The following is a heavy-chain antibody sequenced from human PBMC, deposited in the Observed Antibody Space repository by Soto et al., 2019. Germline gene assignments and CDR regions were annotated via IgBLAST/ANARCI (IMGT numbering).Heavy chain of an antibody. CDR1: GGTFSSYA. D-gene: IGHD2-2*01. J-gene: IGHJ6*02. CDR2: IIPIFGTA. Sequence: AVKVSWKASGGTFSSYAICWVRQATGQGLEWMGGIIPIFGTANYAQKFQGRVTITADESTSTAYMELSSLRSEDTAVYYCARYCSSTSCPAYYYYGMDVWGQGTTVTVSS. V-gene: IGHV1-69*13. CDR3: ARYCSSTSCPAYYYYGMDV.